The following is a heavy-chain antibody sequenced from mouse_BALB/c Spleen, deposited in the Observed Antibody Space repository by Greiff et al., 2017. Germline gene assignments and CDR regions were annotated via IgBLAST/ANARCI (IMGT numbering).Heavy chain of an antibody. J-gene: IGHJ3*01. CDR2: IDPANGNT. Sequence: VQLKQSGAELVKPGASVKLSCTASGFNIKDTYMHWVKQRPEQGLEWIGRIDPANGNTKYDPKFQGKATITADTSSNTAYLQLSSLTSEDTAVYYCARYDGYYLFAYWGQGTLVTVSA. CDR3: ARYDGYYLFAY. CDR1: GFNIKDTY. V-gene: IGHV14-3*02. D-gene: IGHD2-3*01.